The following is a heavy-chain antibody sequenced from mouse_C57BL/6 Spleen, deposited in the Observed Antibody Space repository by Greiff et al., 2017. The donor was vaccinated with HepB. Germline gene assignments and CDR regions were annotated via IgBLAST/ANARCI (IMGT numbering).Heavy chain of an antibody. V-gene: IGHV5-4*03. CDR2: ISDGGSYT. Sequence: EVKLVESGGGLVKPGGSLKLSCAASGFTFSSYAMSWVRQTPEKGLEWVATISDGGSYTYYPDNVKGRFTISRDKAKNNLYLHMSHLKSEDTAMYYCAKYSNLAMDYWGQGTSVTVSS. CDR1: GFTFSSYA. CDR3: AKYSNLAMDY. D-gene: IGHD2-5*01. J-gene: IGHJ4*01.